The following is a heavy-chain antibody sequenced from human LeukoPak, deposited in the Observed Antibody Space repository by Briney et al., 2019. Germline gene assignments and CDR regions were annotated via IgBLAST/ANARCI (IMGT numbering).Heavy chain of an antibody. V-gene: IGHV4-61*02. CDR1: GGSISSGSYY. CDR3: VRATYIAVAGYFDY. D-gene: IGHD6-19*01. J-gene: IGHJ4*02. CDR2: IYTSGST. Sequence: PSETLSLTCTVSGGSISSGSYYWSWIRQPAGKGLEWIGRIYTSGSTNYNPSLKSRVTISVDTSKNQFSLKLSSVTAADTAVYYCVRATYIAVAGYFDYWGQGTLVTVSS.